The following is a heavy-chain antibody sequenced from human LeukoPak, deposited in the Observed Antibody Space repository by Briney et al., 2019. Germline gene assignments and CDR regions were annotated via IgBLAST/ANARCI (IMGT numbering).Heavy chain of an antibody. CDR2: IYIGDNP. J-gene: IGHJ4*02. CDR1: GFTFSSYA. CDR3: ARVRPWVFDY. Sequence: AGGSLILSCAASGFTFSSYAMSWVRQAPGKGLEWVSIIYIGDNPHYADSVKGRFTISRHNSKNTLYLQMNNLRAEDTAVYYCARVRPWVFDYWGQGTLVTVSS. V-gene: IGHV3-53*04.